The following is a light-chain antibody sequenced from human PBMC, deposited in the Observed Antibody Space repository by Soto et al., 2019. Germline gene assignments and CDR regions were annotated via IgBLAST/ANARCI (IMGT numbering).Light chain of an antibody. CDR2: SDN. CDR3: ATWDDSLNALYV. CDR1: YSNIGTNT. Sequence: QAVVTQPPSASGTPGQRVTISCSGSYSNIGTNTVNWYQQLPGTAPKLLLYSDNQRPSGVPDRFSGSKSGTSASLAISGLQSEDEADYYCATWDDSLNALYVFGTGTKLTVL. J-gene: IGLJ1*01. V-gene: IGLV1-44*01.